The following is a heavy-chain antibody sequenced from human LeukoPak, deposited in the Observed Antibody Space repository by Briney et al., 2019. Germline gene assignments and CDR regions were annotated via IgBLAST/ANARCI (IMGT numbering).Heavy chain of an antibody. D-gene: IGHD3-3*01. J-gene: IGHJ5*02. CDR1: GFTFSSYW. Sequence: GGSLRLSCAASGFTFSSYWMSWVRKAPGKGLEWVANIKQDGSEKYYVDSVKGRFTNSRDNAKNSLYLQMNSLRAEDTAVYYCARLRFLEWLPHPWGFDPWGQGTLVTVYS. CDR3: ARLRFLEWLPHPWGFDP. V-gene: IGHV3-7*01. CDR2: IKQDGSEK.